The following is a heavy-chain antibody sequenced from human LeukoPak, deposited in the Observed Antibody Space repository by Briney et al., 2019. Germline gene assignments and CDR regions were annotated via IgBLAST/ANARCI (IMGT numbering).Heavy chain of an antibody. V-gene: IGHV1-69*13. CDR1: GGTFSSYA. J-gene: IGHJ4*02. D-gene: IGHD2-15*01. Sequence: GASVKVSCKASGGTFSSYANSWVRQAPGQGLEWMGGIIPIFGTANYAQKFQGRVTITADESTSTAYMELSSLRSEDTAVYYCAKQLGYCSDGSCYFPYWGQGTLVTVSS. CDR3: AKQLGYCSDGSCYFPY. CDR2: IIPIFGTA.